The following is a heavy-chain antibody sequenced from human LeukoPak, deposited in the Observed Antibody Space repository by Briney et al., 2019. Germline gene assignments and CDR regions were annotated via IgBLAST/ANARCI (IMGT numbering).Heavy chain of an antibody. CDR1: GGSITNYY. CDR3: ASHSRTYYDFDY. D-gene: IGHD1-26*01. J-gene: IGHJ4*02. V-gene: IGHV4-59*12. CDR2: IHYSGST. Sequence: PSETLSLTCTVSGGSITNYYWSWIRQPPGQGLEWIGYIHYSGSTNYNPSLKSRVSISVDMSTNQFSLKLTSVTAADTAVYYCASHSRTYYDFDYWGQGTLVTVSS.